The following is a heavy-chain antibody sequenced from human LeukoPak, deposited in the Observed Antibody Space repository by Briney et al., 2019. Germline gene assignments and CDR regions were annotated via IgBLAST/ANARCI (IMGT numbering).Heavy chain of an antibody. V-gene: IGHV3-33*06. J-gene: IGHJ1*01. Sequence: GGSLRLSCAASGFTFSHYCMHWVRQTPGAGLEWVAVIWSDGSDKYYAKSVKGRFTISRDNSKNSLFLQMNSLRAEDTAVYYCAKDAQRGFDYSNSLQNWGQGILVTVSS. CDR2: IWSDGSDK. CDR3: AKDAQRGFDYSNSLQN. CDR1: GFTFSHYC. D-gene: IGHD4-11*01.